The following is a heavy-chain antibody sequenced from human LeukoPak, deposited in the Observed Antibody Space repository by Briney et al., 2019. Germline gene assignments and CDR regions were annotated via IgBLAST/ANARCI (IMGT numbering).Heavy chain of an antibody. D-gene: IGHD3-3*01. V-gene: IGHV4-39*01. CDR3: ARHAADYDFWSGYYGRGSYFDY. J-gene: IGHJ4*02. CDR1: GGSISSSSYY. Sequence: PSETLSLTCTVPGGSISSSSYYWGWIRHPPGKGLEGFGRIYYRGSTYYNPSLKSRVTISVDTSKNQFSLKLSSVTAADTAVYYCARHAADYDFWSGYYGRGSYFDYWGQGTLVTVSS. CDR2: IYYRGST.